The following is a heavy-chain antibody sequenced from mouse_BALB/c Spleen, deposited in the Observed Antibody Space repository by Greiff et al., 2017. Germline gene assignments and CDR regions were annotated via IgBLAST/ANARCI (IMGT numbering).Heavy chain of an antibody. Sequence: QVQLQQPGAELVKPGTSVKLSCKASGYNFTSYWINWVKLRPGQGLEWIGDIYPGSGSTNYNEKFKSKATLTVDTSSSTAYMQLSSLASEDSALYYCARGLQYWYFDVWGAGTTVTVSS. CDR2: IYPGSGST. D-gene: IGHD2-1*01. V-gene: IGHV1-55*01. J-gene: IGHJ1*01. CDR3: ARGLQYWYFDV. CDR1: GYNFTSYW.